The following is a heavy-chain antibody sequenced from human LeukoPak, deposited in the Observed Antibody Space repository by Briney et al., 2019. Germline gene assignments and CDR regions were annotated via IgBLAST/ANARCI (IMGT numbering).Heavy chain of an antibody. CDR1: GFTFSSYG. Sequence: GGSLRLSCAAYGFTFSSYGMTWVRQAPGKGLEWVSVIYSGGSTYYADSVKGRFTISRDNSKNTLYLQMNSLRAEDTAVYYWAQVAATYNYWGQGTLVTVSS. CDR3: AQVAATYNY. J-gene: IGHJ4*02. V-gene: IGHV3-53*01. CDR2: IYSGGST. D-gene: IGHD2-15*01.